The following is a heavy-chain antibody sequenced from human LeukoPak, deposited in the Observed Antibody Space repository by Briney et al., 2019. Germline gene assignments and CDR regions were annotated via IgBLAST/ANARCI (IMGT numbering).Heavy chain of an antibody. CDR1: GFTFSSYA. CDR3: ATRLG. V-gene: IGHV3-7*01. Sequence: PGGSLRLSCAASGFTFSSYAMSWVRQAPGKGLEWVANIKEDGSEKNYVDSVKGRFTISRDNADNSLSLQMSSLRVEDTAVYYCATRLGWGRGTLATVSS. CDR2: IKEDGSEK. J-gene: IGHJ4*02.